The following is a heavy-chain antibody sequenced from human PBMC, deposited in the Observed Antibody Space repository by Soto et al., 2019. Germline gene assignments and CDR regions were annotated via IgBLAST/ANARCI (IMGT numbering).Heavy chain of an antibody. CDR3: ARGGGYCTVPCYSISFHL. CDR2: ISPTSSNI. J-gene: IGHJ1*01. CDR1: GCTFSDSP. V-gene: IGHV3-48*01. D-gene: IGHD2-8*02. Sequence: PGGSLRLSCAASGCTFSDSPMNWVRQAPGKGLEWVSYISPTSSNIYYAESVKGRFTISRDNAKNSLYLQMNSLRAEDTAVYYCARGGGYCTVPCYSISFHLCGQGTLVTVSS.